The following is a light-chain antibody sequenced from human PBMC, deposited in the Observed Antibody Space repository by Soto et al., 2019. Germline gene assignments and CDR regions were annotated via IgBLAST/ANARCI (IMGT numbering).Light chain of an antibody. J-gene: IGKJ3*01. V-gene: IGKV1-39*01. CDR3: QQSYSTPLT. Sequence: DIQMTQSPSSLSASVGERVTITCRANQSISSYLNWYQQKPGKAPKLLIYAASSLQSGVPSRFSGSGSGTDSTLTISSLQPEDFATYYCQQSYSTPLTFGPGAKVDIK. CDR1: QSISSY. CDR2: AAS.